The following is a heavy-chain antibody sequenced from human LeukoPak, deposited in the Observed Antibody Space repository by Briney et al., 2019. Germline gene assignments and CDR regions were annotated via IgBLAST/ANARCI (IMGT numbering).Heavy chain of an antibody. D-gene: IGHD6-6*01. J-gene: IGHJ6*03. CDR2: TSSSDAGT. CDR1: GFTLSTYA. V-gene: IGHV3-23*01. Sequence: GGSLRLSCAASGFTLSTYAMSWVRQTPGKGLEWVAATSSSDAGTYHADSVRGRFTISRDNSKNTLYLQMNSLRAEDTAVYYCARSGGGFGAAARLNMDVWGKGTTVTVSS. CDR3: ARSGGGFGAAARLNMDV.